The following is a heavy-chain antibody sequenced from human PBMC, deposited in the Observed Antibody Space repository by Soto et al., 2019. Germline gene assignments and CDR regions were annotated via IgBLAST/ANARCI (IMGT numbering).Heavy chain of an antibody. Sequence: GGSLRLSCAASGFSFSDSYMSWVRQAPGKGLEWVAYISGSSGYTGYADSVKGRFTISRDNAKNSPYLQMNSLRVEDTAVYYCARDRGGYGPPDVWGRGTTVTVSS. D-gene: IGHD3-10*01. CDR1: GFSFSDSY. J-gene: IGHJ6*02. CDR2: ISGSSGYT. CDR3: ARDRGGYGPPDV. V-gene: IGHV3-11*06.